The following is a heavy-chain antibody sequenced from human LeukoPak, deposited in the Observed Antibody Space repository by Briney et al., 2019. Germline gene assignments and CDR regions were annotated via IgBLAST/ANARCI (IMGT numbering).Heavy chain of an antibody. D-gene: IGHD3-9*01. J-gene: IGHJ4*02. CDR2: IVGSGGST. Sequence: PGASLGLSCAASGFTFSSYAMSWVRQAPGKGLEWVSAIVGSGGSTYYADSVKGRFSISRDNSKNTLFLQMNSLRVEDTALYYCSKWGDYDVLTGYYDSDFWGQGTLVTVSS. CDR1: GFTFSSYA. CDR3: SKWGDYDVLTGYYDSDF. V-gene: IGHV3-23*01.